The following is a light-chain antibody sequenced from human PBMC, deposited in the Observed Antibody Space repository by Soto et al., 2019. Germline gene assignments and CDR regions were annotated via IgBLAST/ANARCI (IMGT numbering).Light chain of an antibody. Sequence: DIQMPRSPSSLSSSVGARVTITCQASQDINNCLIWYQQSPGKAPKLLIYDASHLETGVPSRFSASGSGTDFSFTISSLQPDDIATYYCQHSYSSPTFGQGTKVDIK. CDR3: QHSYSSPT. V-gene: IGKV1-33*01. CDR2: DAS. CDR1: QDINNC. J-gene: IGKJ2*01.